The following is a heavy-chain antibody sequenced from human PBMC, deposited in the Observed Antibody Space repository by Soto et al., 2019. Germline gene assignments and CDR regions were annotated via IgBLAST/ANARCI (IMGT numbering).Heavy chain of an antibody. D-gene: IGHD6-13*01. V-gene: IGHV4-39*01. Sequence: SETLSLTCTVSGDSVSNSGYYWGWIRQSPGKRLEWIGSVSFSGSKYYNPSLRGRVAFSVDTSKTLISLKLRSVTAADTAVYYCARGSTWQGRDWFDPWGQGTLVTVSS. CDR2: VSFSGSK. CDR1: GDSVSNSGYY. J-gene: IGHJ5*02. CDR3: ARGSTWQGRDWFDP.